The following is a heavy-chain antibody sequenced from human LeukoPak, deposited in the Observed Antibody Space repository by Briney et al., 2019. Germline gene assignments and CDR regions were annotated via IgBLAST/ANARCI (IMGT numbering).Heavy chain of an antibody. Sequence: SQTLSLTCTVSGGSISSGANYWSWIRQPPGRGLEWTGYISHSESAYYSPSLESRITISVDRSKNQFSLKLKSVTAADTAIYYCARDGGTTSNPSHDTFAIWGQGTMVAVFS. J-gene: IGHJ3*02. V-gene: IGHV4-30-2*01. CDR3: ARDGGTTSNPSHDTFAI. D-gene: IGHD4-11*01. CDR1: GGSISSGANY. CDR2: ISHSESA.